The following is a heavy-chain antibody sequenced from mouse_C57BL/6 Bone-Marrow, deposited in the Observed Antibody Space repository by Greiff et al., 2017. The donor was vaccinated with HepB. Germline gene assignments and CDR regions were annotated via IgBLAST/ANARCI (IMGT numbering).Heavy chain of an antibody. CDR1: GFNIKDDY. V-gene: IGHV14-4*01. J-gene: IGHJ1*03. D-gene: IGHD1-1*01. Sequence: EVHLVESGAELVRPGASVKLSCTASGFNIKDDYMHWVKQRPEQGLEWIGWIDPENGDTEYASKFQGKATITADTSSNTAYLQLSSLTSEDTAVYYCTTIYYYGSRGYWYFDVWGTGTTVTVSS. CDR2: IDPENGDT. CDR3: TTIYYYGSRGYWYFDV.